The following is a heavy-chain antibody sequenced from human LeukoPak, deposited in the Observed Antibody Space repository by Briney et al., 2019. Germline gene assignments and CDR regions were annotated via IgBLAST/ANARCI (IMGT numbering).Heavy chain of an antibody. V-gene: IGHV3-48*03. D-gene: IGHD3-10*01. CDR3: ATDHYGSGYGSAFDF. J-gene: IGHJ4*02. Sequence: GGSLRLSCAASGFTFSSYEMNWVRQAPGEGLEWVSYISSSGSTIYYADSVKGRFTISRDNAKNSLYLQMHSLRAEDTAVYYCATDHYGSGYGSAFDFWGQGTLVTVSS. CDR1: GFTFSSYE. CDR2: ISSSGSTI.